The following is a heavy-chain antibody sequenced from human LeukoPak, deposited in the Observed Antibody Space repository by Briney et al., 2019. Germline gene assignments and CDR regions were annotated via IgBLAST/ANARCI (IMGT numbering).Heavy chain of an antibody. CDR3: ARDWAGDYYYYGMDV. Sequence: ASVKVSCKASGYTFSSNDINWVRQATGQGLEWMGWMNPHSGNTGYAQKLQGRVTMTTDTSTSTAYMELRSLRSDDTAVYYCARDWAGDYYYYGMDVWGQGTTVTVSS. CDR1: GYTFSSND. CDR2: MNPHSGNT. V-gene: IGHV1-8*01. J-gene: IGHJ6*02. D-gene: IGHD6-19*01.